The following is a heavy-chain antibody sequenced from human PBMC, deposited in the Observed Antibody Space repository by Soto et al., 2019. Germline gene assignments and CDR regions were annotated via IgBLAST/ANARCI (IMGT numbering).Heavy chain of an antibody. CDR2: IYWDDDE. CDR3: VRNWRYYGGDYYYGMDA. CDR1: GFSLNTGGVG. Sequence: ITLKESGPTLVKPTQTLTLTCTFSGFSLNTGGVGVGWVRQPRGKAMEWLALIYWDDDERYRPSLRSRLNITKDTINNQVVLTMTNVGPEDTATYYCVRNWRYYGGDYYYGMDAWGQGTTVTVSS. D-gene: IGHD3-10*01. J-gene: IGHJ6*02. V-gene: IGHV2-5*02.